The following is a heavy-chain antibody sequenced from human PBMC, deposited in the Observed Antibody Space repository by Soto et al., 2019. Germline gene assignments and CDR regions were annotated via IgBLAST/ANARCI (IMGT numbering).Heavy chain of an antibody. Sequence: SETLSLTCAPYGGPFSDYYWSWIRQPPGKGLEWIGYIYHSGRTYYNPSLKSRVTISVDRSKNQFSLKLSSVTAADTAVYYCASSHAGAHITAAVHWGQGTLVTV. J-gene: IGHJ4*02. CDR2: IYHSGRT. CDR1: GGPFSDYY. V-gene: IGHV4-34*01. D-gene: IGHD6-13*01. CDR3: ASSHAGAHITAAVH.